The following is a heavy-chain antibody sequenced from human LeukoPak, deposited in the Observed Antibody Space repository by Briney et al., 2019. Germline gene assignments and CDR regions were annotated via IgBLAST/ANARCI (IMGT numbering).Heavy chain of an antibody. J-gene: IGHJ4*02. CDR1: GFTFSSYS. D-gene: IGHD3-10*01. Sequence: GGSLRLSCAASGFTFSSYSMNWVRQAPGKGLEWVSCISSSSSTIYYADSVKGRFTISRDNAKNSLYLQMNSLRAEDTAVYYCARGRLLWFGELNAGLDYWGQGTLVTVSS. CDR3: ARGRLLWFGELNAGLDY. CDR2: ISSSSSTI. V-gene: IGHV3-48*01.